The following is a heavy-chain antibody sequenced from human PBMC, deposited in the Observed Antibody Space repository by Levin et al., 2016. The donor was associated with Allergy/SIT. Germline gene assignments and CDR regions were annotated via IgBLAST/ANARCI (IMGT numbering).Heavy chain of an antibody. J-gene: IGHJ4*02. Sequence: ASVKVSCKTSGYTFSDYSIYWVRQAPGQGLEWMGWIYTHSGDTKIAQKFQGRVTMTSDTSTSTAYMELSSLRSDDTAVYYCARGVTWGPLDFWGQGALVTVSS. CDR1: GYTFSDYS. D-gene: IGHD7-27*01. CDR3: ARGVTWGPLDF. CDR2: IYTHSGDT. V-gene: IGHV1-2*02.